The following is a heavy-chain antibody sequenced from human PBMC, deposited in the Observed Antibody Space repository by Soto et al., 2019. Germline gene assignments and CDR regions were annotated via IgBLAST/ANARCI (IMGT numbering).Heavy chain of an antibody. V-gene: IGHV3-23*01. CDR1: GFTFRNYD. J-gene: IGHJ4*02. D-gene: IGHD3-10*01. CDR2: IRGTGGAT. Sequence: EVQWLESGGGLVQPGGCLRLSCVACGFTFRNYDMRWVRQAPGKGLESVSGIRGTGGATYYADSVKGRFTISRDNSKNTLYLQTNSLRANDSSVYYCAKNRQCRSYYEGAGDYTDWGQGTLGIVSS. CDR3: AKNRQCRSYYEGAGDYTD.